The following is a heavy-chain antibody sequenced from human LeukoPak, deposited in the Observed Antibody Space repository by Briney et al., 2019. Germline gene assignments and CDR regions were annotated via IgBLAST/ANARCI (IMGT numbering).Heavy chain of an antibody. Sequence: GGSLRLSCVASGFTFGKYWMSWVRQAPGKGLEWVANIKLDGSEKNYVDSVKGRFTISRDNTKNSLYLQMNSLRVEDTAVFYCARDQYDTWSRRGNFDSWGQGTLAIVSS. J-gene: IGHJ4*02. D-gene: IGHD3-3*01. CDR3: ARDQYDTWSRRGNFDS. CDR1: GFTFGKYW. V-gene: IGHV3-7*03. CDR2: IKLDGSEK.